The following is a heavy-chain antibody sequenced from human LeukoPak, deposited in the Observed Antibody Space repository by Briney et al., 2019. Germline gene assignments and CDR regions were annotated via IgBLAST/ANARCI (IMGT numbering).Heavy chain of an antibody. V-gene: IGHV3-23*01. J-gene: IGHJ4*02. CDR2: ITGSGGTT. CDR1: GFTFSSYA. D-gene: IGHD3-22*01. Sequence: PGGSLRLSCAASGFTFSSYAMSWVRRAPGKGLEGVSTITGSGGTTNYADSVKGRFTISRDNSKNTLYLQMNSLRAEDTAVYYCAKDRGSGYHYFDYWGQGTLVTVSS. CDR3: AKDRGSGYHYFDY.